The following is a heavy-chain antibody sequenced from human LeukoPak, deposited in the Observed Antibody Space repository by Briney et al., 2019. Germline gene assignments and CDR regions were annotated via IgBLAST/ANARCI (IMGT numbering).Heavy chain of an antibody. V-gene: IGHV5-51*01. D-gene: IGHD1-14*01. J-gene: IGHJ5*02. CDR1: GYSFTTYW. CDR3: ARRSKNRGNWFDP. CDR2: IYPDDSDT. Sequence: GESLRISCKAYGYSFTTYWLGWVRQMPGKGLESMRNIYPDDSDTRYSPSFEGQVTISADKSISTAYLQWSSLKASDTAMYYCARRSKNRGNWFDPWGQGTLVTVSS.